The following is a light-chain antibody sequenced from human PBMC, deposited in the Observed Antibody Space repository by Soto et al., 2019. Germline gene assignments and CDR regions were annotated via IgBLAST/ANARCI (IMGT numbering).Light chain of an antibody. CDR2: EVT. J-gene: IGLJ3*02. V-gene: IGLV2-8*01. CDR3: SSFAPSNTWV. CDR1: SSDFGDYNY. Sequence: QSALTQPPSASGSPGQSVTISCTGTSSDFGDYNYVSWYQQHAGKAPKLVIYEVTKRPSGVPDRFSGSKSANTASLTVSGLQAEDEADYYCSSFAPSNTWVFGGGTKLTVL.